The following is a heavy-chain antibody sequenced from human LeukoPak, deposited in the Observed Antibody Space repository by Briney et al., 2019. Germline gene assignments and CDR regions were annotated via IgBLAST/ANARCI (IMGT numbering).Heavy chain of an antibody. CDR1: GGTFSSYA. D-gene: IGHD3-22*01. CDR3: ARNPFGYYYDSSGYYPLEH. J-gene: IGHJ1*01. V-gene: IGHV1-69*05. Sequence: ASVKVSCKASGGTFSSYAISWVRQAPGQGLEWMGGIIPIFGTANYAQKFQGRVTMTTDTSTSTAYMELRSLRSDDTAIYYCARNPFGYYYDSSGYYPLEHWGQGTLVTVSS. CDR2: IIPIFGTA.